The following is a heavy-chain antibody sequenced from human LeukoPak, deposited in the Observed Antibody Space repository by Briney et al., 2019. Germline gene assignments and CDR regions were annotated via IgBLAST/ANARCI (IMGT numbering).Heavy chain of an antibody. D-gene: IGHD6-13*01. CDR3: ARDLYSSWYLSNWFDP. J-gene: IGHJ5*02. V-gene: IGHV1-69*05. CDR1: GGTFSSYA. CDR2: IIPIFGTA. Sequence: SVKVSCKASGGTFSSYAISWVRQAPGQGLEWMGRIIPIFGTANYAQKFQRRVTIPTDESTSTAYMELSSLRSEDTAVYYCARDLYSSWYLSNWFDPWGQGTLVTVSS.